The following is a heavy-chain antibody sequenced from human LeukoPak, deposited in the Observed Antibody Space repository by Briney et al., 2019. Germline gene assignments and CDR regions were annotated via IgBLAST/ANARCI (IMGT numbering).Heavy chain of an antibody. J-gene: IGHJ4*02. CDR2: INPIGGST. Sequence: ASVKVSFKASGYSFTSYYMRWVRQAPGQGLEWMGIINPIGGSTTYAQNFQGRVTMTRDTSTSTVYMDLTSLRSEGTAVYYCARGYYDFPFWGQGTLVTVSS. CDR3: ARGYYDFPF. V-gene: IGHV1-46*01. CDR1: GYSFTSYY. D-gene: IGHD3-3*01.